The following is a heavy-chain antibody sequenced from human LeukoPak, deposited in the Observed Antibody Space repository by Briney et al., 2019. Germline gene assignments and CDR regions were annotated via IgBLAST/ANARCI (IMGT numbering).Heavy chain of an antibody. V-gene: IGHV1-69*13. J-gene: IGHJ4*02. CDR2: IIPIFGTA. Sequence: ASVKVSCKASGGTFSSYAISWVRQAPGQGLEWMGGIIPIFGTANYAQKFQGRVPITADESTSTAYMELSSLRSEDTAVYYCARALRSGLMVYAIDYYFDYWGQGTLVTVSS. D-gene: IGHD2-8*01. CDR1: GGTFSSYA. CDR3: ARALRSGLMVYAIDYYFDY.